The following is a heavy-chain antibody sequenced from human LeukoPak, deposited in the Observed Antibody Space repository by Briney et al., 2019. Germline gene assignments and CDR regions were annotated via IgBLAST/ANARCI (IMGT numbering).Heavy chain of an antibody. Sequence: ASVKVSCKASGYTFTDYYYIHWVRQAPGQGIEWMGWLNPKSGDTNYAQKFQGRVTVTRDTSISTAYMELGRLRSDDTAVYYCARPSSTDYVWGQGTQVTVSS. CDR2: LNPKSGDT. J-gene: IGHJ4*02. D-gene: IGHD2-2*01. V-gene: IGHV1-2*02. CDR1: GYTFTDYY. CDR3: ARPSSTDYV.